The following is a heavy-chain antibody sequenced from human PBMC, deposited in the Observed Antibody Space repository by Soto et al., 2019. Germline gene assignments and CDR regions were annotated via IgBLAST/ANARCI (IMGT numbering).Heavy chain of an antibody. CDR1: GGTFSSYT. D-gene: IGHD4-4*01. V-gene: IGHV1-69*08. Sequence: QVQLVQSGAEVKKPGSSVKVSCKASGGTFSSYTISWVRQAPGQGLEWMGRIIPILGIANYAQKFQGRVTITADKSTSTAYMELSSLRSEDTAVYYCARDPAGHSNYRHTKETYWFDPWGQGTLVTVSS. J-gene: IGHJ5*02. CDR3: ARDPAGHSNYRHTKETYWFDP. CDR2: IIPILGIA.